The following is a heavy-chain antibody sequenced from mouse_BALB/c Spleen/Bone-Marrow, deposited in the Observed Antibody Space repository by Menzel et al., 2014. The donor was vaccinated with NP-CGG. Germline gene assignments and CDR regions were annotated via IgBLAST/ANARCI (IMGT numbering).Heavy chain of an antibody. Sequence: VQLQQSGAELMKPGASVKISCKATGYTFSSYWIEWVKQRPGHGLEWIGEILPGSGSTNYNEKFKGKATFTADTSSNTAYMQLSSLTSEDSAVYYCAREXXXXXXXXXYWGQGTSVTXSS. CDR3: AREXXXXXXXXXY. CDR2: ILPGSGST. CDR1: GYTFSSYW. V-gene: IGHV1-9*01. J-gene: IGHJ4*01.